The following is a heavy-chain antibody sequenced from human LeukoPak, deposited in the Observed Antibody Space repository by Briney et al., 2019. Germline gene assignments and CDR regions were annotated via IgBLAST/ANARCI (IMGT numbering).Heavy chain of an antibody. Sequence: ASVKVSCEASGYTFTSYGISWARQASGQGLEWMGWISAYNGNTNYAQKLQGRVTMTTDTSTSTAYMELRSLRSDDTAVYYCARDWDYDFWSGYYLYWGQGTLVTVSS. D-gene: IGHD3-3*01. CDR3: ARDWDYDFWSGYYLY. V-gene: IGHV1-18*01. J-gene: IGHJ4*02. CDR2: ISAYNGNT. CDR1: GYTFTSYG.